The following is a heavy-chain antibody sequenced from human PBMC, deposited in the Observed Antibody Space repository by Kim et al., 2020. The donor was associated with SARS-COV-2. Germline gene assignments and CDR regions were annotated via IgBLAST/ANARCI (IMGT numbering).Heavy chain of an antibody. CDR2: IYYSGST. J-gene: IGHJ6*02. V-gene: IGHV4-31*03. CDR1: GGSISSGGYY. D-gene: IGHD3-3*01. Sequence: SETLSLTCTVSGGSISSGGYYWSWIRQHPGKGLEWIGYIYYSGSTYYNPSLKSRVTISVDTSKNQFSLKLSSVTAADTAVYYCARDASLEWPDYYYGMDVWGQGTTVTVSS. CDR3: ARDASLEWPDYYYGMDV.